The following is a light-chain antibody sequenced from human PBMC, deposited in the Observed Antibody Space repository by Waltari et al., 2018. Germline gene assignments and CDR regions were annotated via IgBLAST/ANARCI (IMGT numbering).Light chain of an antibody. Sequence: QSALTQPPSASGSPGQSVTISCTGTSSDVGVYNYVSWYQQHPGKAPKLLIYEVSKGPSGVPDRFSGSKSGNTASLTVSGLQAEDEADYYCSSYAGSNDVAFGGGTKLSVL. V-gene: IGLV2-8*01. CDR3: SSYAGSNDVA. J-gene: IGLJ2*01. CDR1: SSDVGVYNY. CDR2: EVS.